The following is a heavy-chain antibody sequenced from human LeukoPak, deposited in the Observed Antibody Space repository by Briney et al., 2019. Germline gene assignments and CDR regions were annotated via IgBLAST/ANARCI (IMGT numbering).Heavy chain of an antibody. CDR3: ARDPSSVTLYFFDY. V-gene: IGHV1-2*02. D-gene: IGHD4-11*01. J-gene: IGHJ4*02. Sequence: ASVKVSCKASGYTFRGNYIHWLRQAPGQGLEWVGWIDANNGDTKSAQKFQGRVTTSRDTSISTAYMDLSSLSPDDAAVYYCARDPSSVTLYFFDYWGQGTLVTVSS. CDR1: GYTFRGNY. CDR2: IDANNGDT.